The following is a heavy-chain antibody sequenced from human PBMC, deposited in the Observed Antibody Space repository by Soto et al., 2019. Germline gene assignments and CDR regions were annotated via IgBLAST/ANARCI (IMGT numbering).Heavy chain of an antibody. CDR1: GFTFSSYS. D-gene: IGHD6-19*01. Sequence: EVQLVESGGGLVKPGGSLRLSCAASGFTFSSYSMNWVRQAPGKGLEWVSSISSSSSYIYYADSVKGRFTISRDNAKNSLYLQMNSRRAEDTAVYYCARDREESSGWYGYYYYGMDVWGQGTTVTVSS. CDR2: ISSSSSYI. J-gene: IGHJ6*02. V-gene: IGHV3-21*01. CDR3: ARDREESSGWYGYYYYGMDV.